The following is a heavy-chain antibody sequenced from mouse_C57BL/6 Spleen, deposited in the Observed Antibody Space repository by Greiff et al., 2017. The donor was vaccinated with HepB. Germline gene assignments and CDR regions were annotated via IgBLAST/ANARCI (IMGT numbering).Heavy chain of an antibody. CDR1: GYSITSGYY. CDR2: ISYDGSN. Sequence: DVKLQESGPGLVKPSQSLSLTCSVTGYSITSGYYWNWIRQFPGNKLEWMGYISYDGSNNYNPSLKNRISITRDTSKNQFFLKLNSVTTEDTATYYCARVTIYYGNPWDYAMDYWGQGTSVTVSS. CDR3: ARVTIYYGNPWDYAMDY. D-gene: IGHD2-1*01. J-gene: IGHJ4*01. V-gene: IGHV3-6*01.